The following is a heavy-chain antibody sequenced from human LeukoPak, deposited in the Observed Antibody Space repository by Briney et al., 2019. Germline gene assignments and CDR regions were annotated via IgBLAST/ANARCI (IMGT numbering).Heavy chain of an antibody. CDR2: IYYSGST. Sequence: KPSETLSLTCTVSGGSISSYYWSWIRQLPGKGLEWIGYIYYSGSTNYNPSLKSRVTISVDTSKNQFSLKLSSVTAADTAVYYCARVGYGSAYWGQGTLVTVSS. V-gene: IGHV4-59*01. D-gene: IGHD3-10*01. CDR1: GGSISSYY. CDR3: ARVGYGSAY. J-gene: IGHJ4*02.